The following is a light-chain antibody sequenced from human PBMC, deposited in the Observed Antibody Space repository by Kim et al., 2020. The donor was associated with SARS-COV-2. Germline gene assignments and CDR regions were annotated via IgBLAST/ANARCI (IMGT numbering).Light chain of an antibody. Sequence: ATIHCKSSPSILCATNNKYCLVWHQQKPGQPPKLLISWASTRESGVPDRFSGSGSGTDFTLAINSLQAEDVAVYYCQQYQNTPYNFGQGTKLEI. CDR1: PSILCATNNKYC. CDR2: WAS. V-gene: IGKV4-1*01. J-gene: IGKJ2*01. CDR3: QQYQNTPYN.